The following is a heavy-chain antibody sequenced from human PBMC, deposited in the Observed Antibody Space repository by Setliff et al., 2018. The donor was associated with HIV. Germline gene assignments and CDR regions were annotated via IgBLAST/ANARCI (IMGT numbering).Heavy chain of an antibody. D-gene: IGHD3-3*01. Sequence: GASVKVSCKASGDTFRSYAISWVRQAPGQGLEWMGRIVPTLGSVNYAQKFQGRVTITADKPTTTAYMQIVGLTSEDTAIYYCARVIGDDFWSCTSNWFDPRGQGTVVTVSS. V-gene: IGHV1-69*04. CDR3: ARVIGDDFWSCTSNWFDP. J-gene: IGHJ5*02. CDR2: IVPTLGSV. CDR1: GDTFRSYA.